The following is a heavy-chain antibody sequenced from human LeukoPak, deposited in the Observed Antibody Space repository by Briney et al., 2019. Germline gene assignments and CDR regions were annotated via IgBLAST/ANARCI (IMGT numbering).Heavy chain of an antibody. J-gene: IGHJ4*02. Sequence: GGSLRLSCAASGSTFSTYAVNWVRQAPGKGLEWVSAISGSGGSTYYADSVKGRFTISRDNSKNTLYLQMNSLRAEDTAVYYCAKDMIRYFDPLDYWGQGTLVTVSS. CDR2: ISGSGGST. D-gene: IGHD3-9*01. CDR1: GSTFSTYA. CDR3: AKDMIRYFDPLDY. V-gene: IGHV3-23*01.